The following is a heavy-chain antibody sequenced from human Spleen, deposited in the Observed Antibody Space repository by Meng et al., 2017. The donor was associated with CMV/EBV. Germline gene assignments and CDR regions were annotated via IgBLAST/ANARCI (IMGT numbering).Heavy chain of an antibody. J-gene: IGHJ6*02. Sequence: GGSLRLSCAASGFTFSGSAMHWVRQASGKGLEWVGRIRSKANSYATAYAASVKGRFTISRDDSQNTLYLQMNGLRTEDTAVYYCARERDYQVGYRSYGMDVWGQGTTVTVSS. D-gene: IGHD5-24*01. CDR2: IRSKANSYAT. CDR1: GFTFSGSA. V-gene: IGHV3-73*01. CDR3: ARERDYQVGYRSYGMDV.